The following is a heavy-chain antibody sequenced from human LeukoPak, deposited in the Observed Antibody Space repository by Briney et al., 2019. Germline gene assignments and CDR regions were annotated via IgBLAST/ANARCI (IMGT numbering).Heavy chain of an antibody. D-gene: IGHD3-16*02. J-gene: IGHJ4*02. Sequence: GGTLRLSCAASGFTFRSYGMSWVRQAPGKGLEWVSAISGSGGSTYYSDSVKGLFTISRDNSKNTLYLQMNSLRAEDTAVYYCARDLATRQRTGLYDSWGQGALVTVSS. CDR2: ISGSGGST. CDR3: ARDLATRQRTGLYDS. V-gene: IGHV3-23*01. CDR1: GFTFRSYG.